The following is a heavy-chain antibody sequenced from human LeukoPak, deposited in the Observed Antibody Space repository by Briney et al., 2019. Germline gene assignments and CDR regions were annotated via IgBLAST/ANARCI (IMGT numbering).Heavy chain of an antibody. Sequence: KSSETLSLTCTVSGGSISSYYWSWIRQPPGKGLEWIGYIYYSGSTNYNPSLKSRVTISVDTSKNQFSLKLSSVTAADTAVYYCAKAYPIAGLGWDDYWGQGTLVTVSS. J-gene: IGHJ4*02. D-gene: IGHD6-13*01. V-gene: IGHV4-59*01. CDR1: GGSISSYY. CDR2: IYYSGST. CDR3: AKAYPIAGLGWDDY.